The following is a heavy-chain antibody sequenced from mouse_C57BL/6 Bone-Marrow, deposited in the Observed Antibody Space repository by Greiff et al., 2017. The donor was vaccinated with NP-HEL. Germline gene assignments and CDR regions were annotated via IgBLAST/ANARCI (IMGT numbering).Heavy chain of an antibody. Sequence: VQLQQPGAELVKPGASVKLSCKASGYTFTNYWMHWVKQRPGQGLEWIGMIHPNSGSTNYNEKFKSKATLTVDKSSSTAYMQLSSLTSEDSAVYYCARERVYYYGSSYEGNYFDYWGQGTTLTVSS. CDR2: IHPNSGST. V-gene: IGHV1-64*01. CDR3: ARERVYYYGSSYEGNYFDY. CDR1: GYTFTNYW. J-gene: IGHJ2*01. D-gene: IGHD1-1*01.